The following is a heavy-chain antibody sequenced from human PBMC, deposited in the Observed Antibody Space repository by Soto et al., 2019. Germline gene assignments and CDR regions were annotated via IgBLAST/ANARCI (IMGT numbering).Heavy chain of an antibody. CDR3: ARGIAVAGTSRIYYMDV. CDR2: INHSGSI. V-gene: IGHV4-34*01. CDR1: GGSFRGYY. D-gene: IGHD6-19*01. J-gene: IGHJ6*03. Sequence: QVQLQQWGAGLLKPSETLSLTCAVFGGSFRGYYWSWIRQPPGKGLEWIGGINHSGSINYNPSLKSRVTISVDSSKNQFSLKLSSVTAADTAVYYCARGIAVAGTSRIYYMDVWGRGTTVTVPS.